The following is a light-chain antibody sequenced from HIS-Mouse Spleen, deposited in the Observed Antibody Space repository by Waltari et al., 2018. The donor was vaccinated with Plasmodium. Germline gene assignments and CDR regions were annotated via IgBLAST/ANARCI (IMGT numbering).Light chain of an antibody. CDR3: QQRSNWPIT. CDR1: QSVSSY. Sequence: EIVLTQSPATLSLSPGERATLSCRASQSVSSYFTWYQQKPGQAPRLLIYDASNRATGIPARLSGSGSGTDFTLTISSLEPEDFAVYYCQQRSNWPITFGPGTKVDIK. V-gene: IGKV3-11*01. J-gene: IGKJ3*01. CDR2: DAS.